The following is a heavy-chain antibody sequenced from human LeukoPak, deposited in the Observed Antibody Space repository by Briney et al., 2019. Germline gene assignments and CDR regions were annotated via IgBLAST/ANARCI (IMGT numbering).Heavy chain of an antibody. CDR3: VRDRVFDAFDI. CDR1: GFTFSSYG. CDR2: ISSDGADK. V-gene: IGHV3-30*03. J-gene: IGHJ3*02. Sequence: GGSLRLSCAASGFTFSSYGMHWVRQAPGKGLEWVTVISSDGADKYFADSVRGRFTISRDNSANTLYLEMISLRAEDTAVYYCVRDRVFDAFDIWGQGTMVTVSS. D-gene: IGHD4-17*01.